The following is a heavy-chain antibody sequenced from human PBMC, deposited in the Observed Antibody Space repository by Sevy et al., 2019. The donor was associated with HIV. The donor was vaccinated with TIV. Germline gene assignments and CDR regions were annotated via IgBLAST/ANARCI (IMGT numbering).Heavy chain of an antibody. CDR3: ANQPLTLISPPDS. CDR2: VYYSGST. CDR1: GDSISNSRYY. J-gene: IGHJ4*02. Sequence: SETLSLTCTVSGDSISNSRYYWGWIRQPPGKGLEWIGSVYYSGSTYYDPSLKSRVTLSIDTSKNQFLLKVNSVTATDTAVYYCANQPLTLISPPDSWGQGTLVTVSS. D-gene: IGHD2-2*01. V-gene: IGHV4-39*01.